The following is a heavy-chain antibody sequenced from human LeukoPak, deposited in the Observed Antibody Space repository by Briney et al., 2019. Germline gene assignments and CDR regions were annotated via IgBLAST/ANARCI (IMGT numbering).Heavy chain of an antibody. Sequence: PGGSLGLSCAASGFTFSSYWMHWVRQAPGKGLVWVSRINSDGSSTSYADSVKGRFTISRDNGKNTLYLQMNSLRAEDTAVYYCASDYGDDHYYYYGMDVWGQGTTVTVSS. D-gene: IGHD4-17*01. CDR2: INSDGSST. CDR1: GFTFSSYW. J-gene: IGHJ6*02. CDR3: ASDYGDDHYYYYGMDV. V-gene: IGHV3-74*01.